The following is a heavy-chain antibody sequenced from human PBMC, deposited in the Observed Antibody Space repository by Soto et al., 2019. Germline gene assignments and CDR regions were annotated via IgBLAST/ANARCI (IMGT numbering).Heavy chain of an antibody. CDR2: IFPGDSDT. J-gene: IGHJ6*01. Sequence: PGESLKSSCRFAGYTFTTYWIVLVLQMPGKGLEWMGIIFPGDSDTRYSPSFQGHVTISADKSTGTAFLQWRSLGASDTGLYYCASVGRVPVIRDKLPSFDLAVWGQGTKVTSPQ. D-gene: IGHD6-19*01. CDR1: GYTFTTYW. V-gene: IGHV5-51*01. CDR3: ASVGRVPVIRDKLPSFDLAV.